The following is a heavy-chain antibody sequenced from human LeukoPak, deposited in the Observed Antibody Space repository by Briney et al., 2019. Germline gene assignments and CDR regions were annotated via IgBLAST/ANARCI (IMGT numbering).Heavy chain of an antibody. CDR2: IIPIYGIA. V-gene: IGHV1-69*13. D-gene: IGHD1/OR15-1a*01. J-gene: IGHJ6*03. Sequence: GASVKVSCKASGGTCSTYAISWLRQAPGQGLEWMGGIIPIYGIANYAQKLRGRVTITADESTSTSYMEVNGLRSEDTAVYYCAREATPQTSTLYYYYYYMDVWGNGTPVTVSS. CDR1: GGTCSTYA. CDR3: AREATPQTSTLYYYYYYMDV.